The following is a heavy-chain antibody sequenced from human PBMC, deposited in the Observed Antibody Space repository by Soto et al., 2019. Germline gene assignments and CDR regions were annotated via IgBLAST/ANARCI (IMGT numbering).Heavy chain of an antibody. Sequence: QVQLQESGPGLVKPSQSLSLTCTVSGGSISSGNYCWSWIRQPPGKGLEWIGFIHYSGSSYYNPSLKSRVTISVGTYKDQFAPKLDSVTAADTAVYYGGRDLDTATDLDFWGQGTAVTVSS. V-gene: IGHV4-30-4*01. CDR1: GGSISSGNYC. CDR3: GRDLDTATDLDF. D-gene: IGHD5-18*01. CDR2: IHYSGSS. J-gene: IGHJ4*01.